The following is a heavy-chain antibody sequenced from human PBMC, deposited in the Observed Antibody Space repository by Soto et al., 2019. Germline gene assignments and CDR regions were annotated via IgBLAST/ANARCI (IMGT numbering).Heavy chain of an antibody. Sequence: QVQLVESGGGVVQPGRSLRLSCAASGFTFSSYAMHWVRQAPGKGLEWVAVISYDGSNKYYADSVKGRFTISRDNSKNTLYLQMNSLRAEDTAVYYCARARGGSFHGYFDYWGQGTLVTVSS. V-gene: IGHV3-30-3*01. CDR1: GFTFSSYA. CDR3: ARARGGSFHGYFDY. J-gene: IGHJ4*02. CDR2: ISYDGSNK. D-gene: IGHD3-16*01.